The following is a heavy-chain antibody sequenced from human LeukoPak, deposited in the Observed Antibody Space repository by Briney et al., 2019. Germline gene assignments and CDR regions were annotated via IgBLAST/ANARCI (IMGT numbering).Heavy chain of an antibody. J-gene: IGHJ3*02. CDR2: ISGRDTNT. D-gene: IGHD1-7*01. CDR1: GFTFSSYG. V-gene: IGHV3-23*01. Sequence: TGGSLRLSCAASGFTFSSYGMSWVRQAPGKGLEWVSTISGRDTNTYYADSVKGRFTISRDNAKNTLYLRMNSLRGEDTAIYYCATSGRYAEDAFDIWGQGTMVTVSS. CDR3: ATSGRYAEDAFDI.